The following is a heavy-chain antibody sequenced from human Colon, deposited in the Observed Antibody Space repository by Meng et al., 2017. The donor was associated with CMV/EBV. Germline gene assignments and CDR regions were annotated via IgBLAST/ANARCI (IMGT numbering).Heavy chain of an antibody. J-gene: IGHJ4*02. V-gene: IGHV3-74*01. CDR2: ISGDGGMT. CDR1: GFTFRTYW. Sequence: VHLVESGGGLVPPGGSLRLSCAASGFTFRTYWMHWVRQGPGKGPVWLSRISGDGGMTSYADSVKGRFTISRDNAKNTLYLQMNSLRVEDTAVYYCARGVGESLGWEMGYWGQGTLVTVSS. D-gene: IGHD1-26*01. CDR3: ARGVGESLGWEMGY.